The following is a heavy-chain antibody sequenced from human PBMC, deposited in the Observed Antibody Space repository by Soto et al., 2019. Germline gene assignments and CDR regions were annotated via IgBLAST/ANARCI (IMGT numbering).Heavy chain of an antibody. CDR3: ARVSMVRGAENFDY. V-gene: IGHV3-21*01. CDR2: ISSSSSYI. CDR1: GFTFSSYS. J-gene: IGHJ4*02. Sequence: GGSLRLSCAASGFTFSSYSMNWVRQAPGKGLEWVSSISSSSSYIYYADSVKGRFTISRDNAKNSLYLQMNSLRAEDTAVYYCARVSMVRGAENFDYWGQGTLVTVSS. D-gene: IGHD3-10*01.